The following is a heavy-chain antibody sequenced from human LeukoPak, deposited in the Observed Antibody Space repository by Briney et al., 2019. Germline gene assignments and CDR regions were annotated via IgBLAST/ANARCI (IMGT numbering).Heavy chain of an antibody. Sequence: GGSLRLSCEASGFTFSLYWMSWVRQAPGKGLEWVANIKQDGSEKYYVDSVKGRFTISRDNSKNTLYLQMNSLRAEDTAVYYCAKGASNYYYYMDVWGKGTTVTVSS. CDR2: IKQDGSEK. J-gene: IGHJ6*03. V-gene: IGHV3-7*01. CDR1: GFTFSLYW. CDR3: AKGASNYYYYMDV.